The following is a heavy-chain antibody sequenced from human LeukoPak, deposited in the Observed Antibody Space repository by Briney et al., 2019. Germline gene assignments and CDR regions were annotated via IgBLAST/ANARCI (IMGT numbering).Heavy chain of an antibody. V-gene: IGHV4-39*07. J-gene: IGHJ6*03. D-gene: IGHD2-21*02. CDR2: IYSSGST. CDR1: GASVSGSNYY. CDR3: ARESVTAMSDYYYMDV. Sequence: PSETLSLTCAVSGASVSGSNYYWGWIRQPPGKGLEWIGNIYSSGSTYYNPSLKSRVTISVDTSKNQFSLKLSSVTAADTAVYYCARESVTAMSDYYYMDVWGKGTTVTVSS.